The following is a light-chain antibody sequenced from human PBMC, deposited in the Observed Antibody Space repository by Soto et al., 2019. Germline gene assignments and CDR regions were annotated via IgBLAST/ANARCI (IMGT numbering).Light chain of an antibody. CDR1: QSVSIK. CDR3: QQYNNWPPIT. Sequence: IVLMQSLGTLSLSQGERATLSCRASQSVSIKLAWYQQKPGQAPRLLIYDTSTRATGIPARFSGSGSGTEFTLTISSLQSEDFAVYYCQQYNNWPPITFCQGTRLEI. J-gene: IGKJ5*01. V-gene: IGKV3-15*01. CDR2: DTS.